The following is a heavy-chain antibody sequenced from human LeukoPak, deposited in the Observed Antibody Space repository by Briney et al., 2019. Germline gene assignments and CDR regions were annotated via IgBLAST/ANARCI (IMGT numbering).Heavy chain of an antibody. V-gene: IGHV3-11*01. CDR3: ARDTNGYSYGSSCMDV. CDR2: ISSSGSTI. J-gene: IGHJ6*02. D-gene: IGHD5-18*01. Sequence: GGSLRLSCAASGFTFSDAWMSWIRQAPGKGLEWVSYISSSGSTIYYADSVKGRFTISRDNAKNSLYLQMNSLRAEDTAVYYCARDTNGYSYGSSCMDVWGQGTTVTVSS. CDR1: GFTFSDAW.